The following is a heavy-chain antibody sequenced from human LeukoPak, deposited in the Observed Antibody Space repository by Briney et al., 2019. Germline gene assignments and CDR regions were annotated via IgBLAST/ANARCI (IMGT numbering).Heavy chain of an antibody. V-gene: IGHV3-23*01. CDR1: GFTFSSYA. D-gene: IGHD6-13*01. CDR3: AASSSWYWIDY. CDR2: ISGSGGRT. J-gene: IGHJ4*02. Sequence: GGSLRRSCAASGFTFSSYAMSWVRQAPGKGLEWVSAISGSGGRTYYADSVKGRFTISRDNSKDTLYLQMNSLRAEDTAVYYCAASSSWYWIDYWGQGTLVSVSS.